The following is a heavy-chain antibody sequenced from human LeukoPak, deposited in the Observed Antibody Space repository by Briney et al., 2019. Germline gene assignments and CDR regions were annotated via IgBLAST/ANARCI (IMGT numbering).Heavy chain of an antibody. CDR3: ATDRGWRTSGYYLYYFEY. J-gene: IGHJ4*02. CDR1: GFVFRNYF. D-gene: IGHD3-3*01. CDR2: IKNDGSEI. V-gene: IGHV3-7*01. Sequence: GGSLRLSCAASGFVFRNYFMSWVRQAPGKGLEWVASIKNDGSEIYYVDSVRGRYTISRDNTKNSLYLQMSSLRAEDTAVYYCATDRGWRTSGYYLYYFEYWGQGTLVTFSS.